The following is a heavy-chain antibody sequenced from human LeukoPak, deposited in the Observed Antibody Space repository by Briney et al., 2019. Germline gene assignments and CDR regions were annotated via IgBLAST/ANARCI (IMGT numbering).Heavy chain of an antibody. V-gene: IGHV4-59*01. CDR1: GGSISSYY. CDR2: IYYSGST. D-gene: IGHD6-13*01. Sequence: PSETLSLTCTVSGGSISSYYWSWIRQPPGKGLEWIGYIYYSGSTNYNPSLKSRVTISVDTSKNQFSLKLSSVTAADTAVYYCARLYSSSSSWFDPWGQGTLVTVSS. J-gene: IGHJ5*02. CDR3: ARLYSSSSSWFDP.